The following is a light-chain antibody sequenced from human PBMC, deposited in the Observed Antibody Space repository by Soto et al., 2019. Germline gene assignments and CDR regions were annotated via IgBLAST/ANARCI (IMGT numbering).Light chain of an antibody. CDR1: NSDVNY. J-gene: IGLJ1*01. V-gene: IGLV2-14*01. Sequence: QSALAQPASVSGAPGQSITISCTGTNSDVNYVSWHQQHPGKAPKLMIYEVINRSSGVSTRFSGSKSGNTASLTISGLQAKDEADYYCSSSTSSNTFVFGTGTKVTVL. CDR3: SSSTSSNTFV. CDR2: EVI.